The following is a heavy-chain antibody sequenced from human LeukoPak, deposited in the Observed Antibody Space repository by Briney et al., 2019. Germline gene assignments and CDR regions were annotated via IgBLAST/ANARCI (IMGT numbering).Heavy chain of an antibody. CDR3: ARVQEYSNGSY. D-gene: IGHD4-11*01. V-gene: IGHV3-21*01. Sequence: GGSLRLSCSASGFTFSSYSMNWVRQAPGKGLEWVSSISSSSSYIYYADSVKGRFTISRDNTKNSLYLQMNSLRVEDTAMYYCARVQEYSNGSYWGQGILVTVSS. CDR2: ISSSSSYI. J-gene: IGHJ4*02. CDR1: GFTFSSYS.